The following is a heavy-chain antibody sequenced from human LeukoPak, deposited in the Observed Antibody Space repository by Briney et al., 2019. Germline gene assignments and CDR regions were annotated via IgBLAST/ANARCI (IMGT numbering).Heavy chain of an antibody. CDR3: ARDRAPPSEYYYYYGMDV. Sequence: ASVKVSCKASGGTFSSYAISWVRQAPGQGLEWMGGIIPIFGTANYAQKFQGRVTMTRDTSTSTVYMELSSLRSEDTAVYYCARDRAPPSEYYYYYGMDVWGQGTTVTVSS. CDR1: GGTFSSYA. CDR2: IIPIFGTA. V-gene: IGHV1-69*05. J-gene: IGHJ6*02.